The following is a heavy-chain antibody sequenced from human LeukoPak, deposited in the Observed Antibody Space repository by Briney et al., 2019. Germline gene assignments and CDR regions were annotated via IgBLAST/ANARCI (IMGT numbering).Heavy chain of an antibody. CDR1: GFTFSSYG. CDR3: AKDLGRDGYNYWT. J-gene: IGHJ5*02. V-gene: IGHV3-23*01. CDR2: ISGSGGST. D-gene: IGHD5-24*01. Sequence: GGSLRLSCAASGFTFSSYGMSWVRQAPGKGLEWVSAISGSGGSTYYADSVKGRFTISRDNSKNTLYLQMNSLRAEDTAVYYCAKDLGRDGYNYWTWGQGTLVTVSS.